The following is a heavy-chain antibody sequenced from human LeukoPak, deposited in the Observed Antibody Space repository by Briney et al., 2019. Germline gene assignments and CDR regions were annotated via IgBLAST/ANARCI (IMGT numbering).Heavy chain of an antibody. CDR2: IYSGGST. CDR3: ARGTPGVPLDY. J-gene: IGHJ4*02. Sequence: GGSLRLSCAASGFTVSSNYMSWVRQAPGKGLEWVSVIYSGGSTYYADSVKGRFTISRHNSKNTLNLRMNSLRPEDTAVYYCARGTPGVPLDYWGQGTLVAVSS. CDR1: GFTVSSNY. V-gene: IGHV3-53*04. D-gene: IGHD3-10*01.